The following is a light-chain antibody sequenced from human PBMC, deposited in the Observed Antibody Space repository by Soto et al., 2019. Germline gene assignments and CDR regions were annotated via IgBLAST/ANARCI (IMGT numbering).Light chain of an antibody. Sequence: DIQMTQSPSSLSASLGDRVTITCRASQGIGVYLAWFQQKPGKVPKLLIYAASTLPSGVPYRFSGSGSGTDFTLTISSLQPEEFATYYCQKYNRAPLTFGGGTKVEIK. CDR2: AAS. CDR1: QGIGVY. J-gene: IGKJ4*01. V-gene: IGKV1-27*01. CDR3: QKYNRAPLT.